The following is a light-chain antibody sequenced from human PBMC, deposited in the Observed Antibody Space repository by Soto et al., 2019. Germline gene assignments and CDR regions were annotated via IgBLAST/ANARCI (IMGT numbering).Light chain of an antibody. Sequence: EIVLTQSPATLSLSPGERATLSCRASQSISSYLVWYQQKPGQAPRLLIYDASNRATGIPARFSGSGSGTDFTLTISSLEAEDSAVYYCLQRSNLFTFGPGTKVHFK. J-gene: IGKJ3*01. CDR1: QSISSY. CDR2: DAS. CDR3: LQRSNLFT. V-gene: IGKV3-11*01.